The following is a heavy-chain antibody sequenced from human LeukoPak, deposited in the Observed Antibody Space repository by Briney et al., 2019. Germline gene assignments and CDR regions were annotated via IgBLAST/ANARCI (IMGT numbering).Heavy chain of an antibody. Sequence: SETLSLTCTVSGASFSNHYWTWIRQPPGKELEWIGYVHFSGSTQYNPSLRSRVTISLDTSKNRFSLKLSSVTAADTAVYYCARDSAPVRNSWYFDLWGRGTLVTVSS. J-gene: IGHJ2*01. D-gene: IGHD4-23*01. V-gene: IGHV4-59*11. CDR1: GASFSNHY. CDR3: ARDSAPVRNSWYFDL. CDR2: VHFSGST.